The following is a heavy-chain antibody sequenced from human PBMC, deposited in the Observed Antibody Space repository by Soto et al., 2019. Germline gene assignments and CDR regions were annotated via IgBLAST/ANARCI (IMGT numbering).Heavy chain of an antibody. CDR1: GYTFTGYY. CDR3: ARTLYGSAYGMDV. V-gene: IGHV1-2*04. CDR2: INPNSGGT. J-gene: IGHJ6*02. Sequence: ASVKVSCKASGYTFTGYYMHWVRQAPGQGLEWMGWINPNSGGTNYAQKFQGWLTISKDTSKNQVVLTMTNMDPVDTATYYCARTLYGSAYGMDVWGQGTTVTVSS. D-gene: IGHD3-10*01.